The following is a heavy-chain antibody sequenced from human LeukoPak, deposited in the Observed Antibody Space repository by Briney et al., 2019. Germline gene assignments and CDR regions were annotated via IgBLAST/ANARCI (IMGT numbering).Heavy chain of an antibody. CDR1: GGSISSYY. Sequence: SETLSLTCSVSGGSISSYYWTWIRQPPGKGLEWIGYRYYSGSTTYNPSLKSRVTISVDTSKSQFSLKLISVTAADTAIYYCARVRGDFETDWGQGTLVAVSS. CDR2: RYYSGST. V-gene: IGHV4-59*01. CDR3: ARVRGDFETD. J-gene: IGHJ1*01. D-gene: IGHD3-16*01.